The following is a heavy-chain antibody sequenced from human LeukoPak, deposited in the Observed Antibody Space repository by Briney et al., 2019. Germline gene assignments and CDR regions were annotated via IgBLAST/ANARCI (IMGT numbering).Heavy chain of an antibody. Sequence: PSETLSLTCTVSGGSISSGSYYWSWIRQPAGKGLEWIGRIYTSGSTNYNPSLKSRVTISVDTSKNQFSLKLSSVTAADTAVYYCARGYGDYPFGYYYYYMDVWGKGTTVTISS. CDR1: GGSISSGSYY. J-gene: IGHJ6*03. CDR3: ARGYGDYPFGYYYYYMDV. D-gene: IGHD4-17*01. V-gene: IGHV4-61*02. CDR2: IYTSGST.